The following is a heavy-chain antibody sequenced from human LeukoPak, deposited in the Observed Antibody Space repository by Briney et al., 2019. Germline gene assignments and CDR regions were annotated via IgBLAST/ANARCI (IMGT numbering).Heavy chain of an antibody. V-gene: IGHV1-2*02. CDR2: INPNSGDT. Sequence: ASVKVSCKASGYTFTGYYLHWVRQAPGQGLEWMGWINPNSGDTGNAEKFQGRVIMTRDTSISTAYMELSRLRSDDTAVYYCARDGPSMVPDYDYWGQGTLVTVSS. CDR3: ARDGPSMVPDYDY. D-gene: IGHD3-10*01. CDR1: GYTFTGYY. J-gene: IGHJ4*02.